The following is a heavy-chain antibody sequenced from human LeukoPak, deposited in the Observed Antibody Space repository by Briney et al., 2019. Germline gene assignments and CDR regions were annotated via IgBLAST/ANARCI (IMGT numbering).Heavy chain of an antibody. CDR3: ARGVRRFGELFDAFDF. V-gene: IGHV1-18*01. J-gene: IGHJ3*01. CDR2: ISAYNGNT. CDR1: GYTFSNHG. Sequence: AAVKVSCKASGYTFSNHGICWVRQAPGQGLEWMGWISAYNGNTNYEQKFQGRVTMTADTYTSTASMELRTLRSDDTAVYYCARGVRRFGELFDAFDFWGQGTTVTVYS. D-gene: IGHD3-10*01.